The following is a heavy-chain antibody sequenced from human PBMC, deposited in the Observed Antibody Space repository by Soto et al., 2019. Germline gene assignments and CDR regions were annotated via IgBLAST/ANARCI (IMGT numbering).Heavy chain of an antibody. V-gene: IGHV6-1*01. J-gene: IGHJ6*02. CDR2: TYYRSKWYN. D-gene: IGHD3-16*01. Sequence: SQTLSLTCAISGDSVSSNSAAWNWSRQSPSRGLEWLGRTYYRSKWYNDYAVSVKSRITINPDTSKNQFSLQLNSVTPEDTAVYYCARDKAAEAQRGRYYYYYGMDVWGQGTTGTVS. CDR1: GDSVSSNSAA. CDR3: ARDKAAEAQRGRYYYYYGMDV.